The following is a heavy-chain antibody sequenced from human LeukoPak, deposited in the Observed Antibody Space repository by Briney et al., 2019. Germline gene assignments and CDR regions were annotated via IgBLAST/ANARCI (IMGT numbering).Heavy chain of an antibody. D-gene: IGHD3-10*01. CDR3: TKDFRGSGYFFDY. Sequence: GGSLRLSCAASGFIFSNYAMSWVRQAPGKGLEWVSAIDSSGAYTWYADSVKGRFTISKDSSSTILYLQMNSLRAEDAAVYYCTKDFRGSGYFFDYWGQGTPVTVSS. CDR2: IDSSGAYT. CDR1: GFIFSNYA. V-gene: IGHV3-23*01. J-gene: IGHJ4*02.